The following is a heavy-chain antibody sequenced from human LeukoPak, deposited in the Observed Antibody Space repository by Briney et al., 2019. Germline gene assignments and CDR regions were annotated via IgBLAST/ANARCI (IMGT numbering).Heavy chain of an antibody. V-gene: IGHV3-23*01. D-gene: IGHD3-3*01. CDR2: ISGSGGST. CDR3: AKCFWSGYYTGYYFDY. CDR1: GFTFSSYA. J-gene: IGHJ4*02. Sequence: PGGSLRLSCAASGFTFSSYAMSWVRQAPGKGLEWVSAISGSGGSTYYADSVKGRFTISRDNSKNTLYLQMNSLGAEDTAVYYCAKCFWSGYYTGYYFDYWGQGTLVTVSS.